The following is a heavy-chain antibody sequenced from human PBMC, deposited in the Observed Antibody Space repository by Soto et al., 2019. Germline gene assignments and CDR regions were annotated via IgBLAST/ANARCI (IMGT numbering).Heavy chain of an antibody. CDR2: IYYSGST. D-gene: IGHD3-3*01. CDR1: GGSISSGGYY. CDR3: ARDKTYYDFWSGYPDY. J-gene: IGHJ4*02. V-gene: IGHV4-31*03. Sequence: QVQLQESGPGLVKPSQTLSLTCTVSGGSISSGGYYWSWIRQHPGKGLEWIGFIYYSGSTYYNPSLKSRVTISVDTSKNQFSLKLSSVTAADTAVYYCARDKTYYDFWSGYPDYWGQGTLVTVSS.